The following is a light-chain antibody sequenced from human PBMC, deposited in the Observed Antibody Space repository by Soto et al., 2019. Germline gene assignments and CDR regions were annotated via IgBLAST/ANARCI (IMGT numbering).Light chain of an antibody. Sequence: QSVLTQPAAVSDSPGQSITISCTGTSSDVGGSNFVSWYQQHPGKPPKLIIYDINTRPSGVSNRCSGSKSGNTASLTISGLQAEDEADYYCVSYTTSASYVFGTGTKVTVL. J-gene: IGLJ1*01. CDR3: VSYTTSASYV. CDR1: SSDVGGSNF. V-gene: IGLV2-14*03. CDR2: DIN.